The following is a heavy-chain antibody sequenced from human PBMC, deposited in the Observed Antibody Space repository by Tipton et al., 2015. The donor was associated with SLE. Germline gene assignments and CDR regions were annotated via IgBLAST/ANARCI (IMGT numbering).Heavy chain of an antibody. CDR3: ASIIGATNPSDF. V-gene: IGHV3-30*02. D-gene: IGHD1-26*01. CDR1: GFTFSTYG. CDR2: IRFDGNIK. Sequence: SLRLSCAASGFTFSTYGMHWVRQAPGKGLEWVSFIRFDGNIKQYADSVKGRFTISRDNSKKMLSLQMNSLRAEDTSIYYCASIIGATNPSDFWGQGTLVTVSS. J-gene: IGHJ4*02.